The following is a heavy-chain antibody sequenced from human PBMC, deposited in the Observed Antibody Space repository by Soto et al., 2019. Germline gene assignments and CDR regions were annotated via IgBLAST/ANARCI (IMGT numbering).Heavy chain of an antibody. J-gene: IGHJ3*02. V-gene: IGHV4-39*01. CDR1: GGSIRISRYY. D-gene: IGHD3-10*01. CDR2: IYYSGST. Sequence: PSETLSLTCTVSGGSIRISRYYWGWIRQPPGKGLEWIGSIYYSGSTYYNPSLKSRVTISVDTSKNQFSLKLSSVTAADTAVYYCARQRSVLLWFGVGPDAFDIWGRGTMVTVSS. CDR3: ARQRSVLLWFGVGPDAFDI.